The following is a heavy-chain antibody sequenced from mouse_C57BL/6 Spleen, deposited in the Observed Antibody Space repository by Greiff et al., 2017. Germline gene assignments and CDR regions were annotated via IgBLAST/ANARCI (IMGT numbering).Heavy chain of an antibody. CDR3: ARKEPYFDY. CDR2: IHPNSGST. J-gene: IGHJ2*01. V-gene: IGHV1-64*01. CDR1: GYTFTSYW. Sequence: VQLQQPGAALVKPGASVKLSCKASGYTFTSYWMHWVKQRPGQGLEWIGMIHPNSGSTNYNEKFKSKATLTVDKSSSTAYMQLRSLTSEDSAVYYCARKEPYFDYWGQGTTRTVSS.